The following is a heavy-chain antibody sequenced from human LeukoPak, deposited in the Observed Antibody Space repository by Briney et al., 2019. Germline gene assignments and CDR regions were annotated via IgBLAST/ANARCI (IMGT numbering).Heavy chain of an antibody. Sequence: SETLSLTCTVSGGSISNYYWSWIRQPPGKGLEWIGYIYYSGGTTYNPPLNSRATISLDTSEKQFSLKVTSVTAADTAVYYCARGGIKDTRSSGGNFDYWGQGTLVTVSS. CDR1: GGSISNYY. CDR3: ARGGIKDTRSSGGNFDY. J-gene: IGHJ4*02. D-gene: IGHD6-6*01. CDR2: IYYSGGT. V-gene: IGHV4-59*01.